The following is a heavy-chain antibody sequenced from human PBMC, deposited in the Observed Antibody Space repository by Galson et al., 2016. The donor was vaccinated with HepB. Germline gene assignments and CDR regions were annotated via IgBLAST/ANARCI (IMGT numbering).Heavy chain of an antibody. V-gene: IGHV3-30-3*01. CDR1: GFTFSSYS. CDR2: ISYDGTNK. CDR3: ARDRGYNAFDYRPAY. J-gene: IGHJ4*02. D-gene: IGHD5-12*01. Sequence: SLRPSCAASGFTFSSYSMHWVRQAPGKGLEWVAIISYDGTNKYYADSVKGRFTIARDNSKNTLSLQMNSLRTEDTAVYYCARDRGYNAFDYRPAYLGQGTLVTV.